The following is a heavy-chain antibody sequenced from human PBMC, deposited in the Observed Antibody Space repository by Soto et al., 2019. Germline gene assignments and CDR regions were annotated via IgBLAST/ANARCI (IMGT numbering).Heavy chain of an antibody. CDR1: GFTFSCSA. V-gene: IGHV3-23*01. J-gene: IGHJ4*02. D-gene: IGHD6-13*01. CDR3: AKAPVIAASVVPPDY. Sequence: EVQLLESGGDLVQPGGSLRPSCAASGFTFSCSAMNWVRQAPGKGLEWVSAISGSGGSTYYADSVKGRFTISRDNSKNTLYLQMNSLRAEDTAVYYCAKAPVIAASVVPPDYWGQGTLVTVSS. CDR2: ISGSGGST.